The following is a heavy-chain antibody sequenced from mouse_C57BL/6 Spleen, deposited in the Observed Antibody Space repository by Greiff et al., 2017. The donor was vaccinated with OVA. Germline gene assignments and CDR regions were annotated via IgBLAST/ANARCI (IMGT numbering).Heavy chain of an antibody. CDR3: ARLGAQAYAMDY. CDR1: GYAFSSSW. CDR2: IYPGDGGT. D-gene: IGHD3-2*02. J-gene: IGHJ4*01. V-gene: IGHV1-82*01. Sequence: QVQLQQSGPELVKPGASVKISCKASGYAFSSSWMNWVKQRPGKGLEWIGRIYPGDGGTNYNGKFKGKATLTADKSSSTAYMQLSSLTSEDSAVYFCARLGAQAYAMDYWGQGTSVTVSS.